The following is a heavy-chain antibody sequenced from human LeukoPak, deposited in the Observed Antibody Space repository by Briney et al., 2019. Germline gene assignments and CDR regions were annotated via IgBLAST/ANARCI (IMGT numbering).Heavy chain of an antibody. CDR3: ARQGYSSSWPQFDY. CDR2: IYYSGST. Sequence: PSETLSLTCTVSGGSISSGSYYWGWIRQPPGKGLEWIGSIYYSGSTYYNPSLKRRVTISLHTSKNQFSLKLSSVTAADTAVYYCARQGYSSSWPQFDYWGQGTLVTVSS. CDR1: GGSISSGSYY. V-gene: IGHV4-39*01. D-gene: IGHD6-13*01. J-gene: IGHJ4*02.